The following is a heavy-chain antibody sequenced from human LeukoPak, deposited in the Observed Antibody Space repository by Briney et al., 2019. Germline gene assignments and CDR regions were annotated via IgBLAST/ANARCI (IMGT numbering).Heavy chain of an antibody. Sequence: GGSLRLSCAASGFTVSTNYVSWVRQAPGKGLEWVSVIYRSGSTYYSDSVTGRFTISRDNSKNTLYLQMNRLRAEDKAVYYCARDSGHDAFDIWGQGTMVTVSS. CDR1: GFTVSTNY. CDR2: IYRSGST. CDR3: ARDSGHDAFDI. J-gene: IGHJ3*02. V-gene: IGHV3-53*01.